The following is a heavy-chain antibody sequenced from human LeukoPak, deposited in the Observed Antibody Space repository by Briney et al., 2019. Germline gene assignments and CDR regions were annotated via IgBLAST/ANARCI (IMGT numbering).Heavy chain of an antibody. CDR2: ISSSSSYI. Sequence: GGSLRLSCAASGFTFSNFWMSWVRQAPGKGLEWVSSISSSSSYIYYADSVKGRFTISRDNAKNSLYLQMNSLRAEDTAVYYCAREYDYVWGSYRFVPRYFDYWGQGTLVTVSS. D-gene: IGHD3-16*02. CDR3: AREYDYVWGSYRFVPRYFDY. J-gene: IGHJ4*02. V-gene: IGHV3-21*01. CDR1: GFTFSNFW.